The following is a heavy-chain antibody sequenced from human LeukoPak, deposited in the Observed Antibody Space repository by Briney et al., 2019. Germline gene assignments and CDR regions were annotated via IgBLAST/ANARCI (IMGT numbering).Heavy chain of an antibody. CDR3: ANTEYQRLGTDY. CDR1: GFTFSDYY. V-gene: IGHV3-11*04. J-gene: IGHJ4*02. CDR2: ISSDSSTI. Sequence: GGSLRLSCAASGFTFSDYYMSWLRQAPGKGLEWVSYISSDSSTIYYADSVKGRFTISRDNAKNSPYLQMNSLRTEDTAVYYSANTEYQRLGTDYWGQGTLVTVSS. D-gene: IGHD2-2*01.